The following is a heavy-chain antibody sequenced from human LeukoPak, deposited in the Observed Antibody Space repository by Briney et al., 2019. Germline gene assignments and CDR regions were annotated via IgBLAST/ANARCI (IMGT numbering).Heavy chain of an antibody. CDR3: ASSGIAETNLKY. Sequence: ASVKVSCKASVGTFSSYAISWVRQAPGQGLEWMGRIIPIFGTANYAQKFQGRVTITTDESTSTAYMELSSLRSEDTAVYYCASSGIAETNLKYWGQGTLVTVSS. D-gene: IGHD6-13*01. J-gene: IGHJ4*02. CDR2: IIPIFGTA. CDR1: VGTFSSYA. V-gene: IGHV1-69*05.